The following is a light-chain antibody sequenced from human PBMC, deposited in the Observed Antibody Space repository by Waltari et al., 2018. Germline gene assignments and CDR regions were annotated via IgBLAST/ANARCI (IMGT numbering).Light chain of an antibody. CDR3: ATWDDRLTGVL. V-gene: IGLV1-44*01. CDR2: SND. CDR1: ISNSGSDT. J-gene: IGLJ2*01. Sequence: QSVVTHPPSASGTPGQRVTISCSGSISNSGSDTVKWYQVLPGTAPRLLIYSNDQRPSGVPARFSGSKSGTSASLAISGLQSEDEAEYYCATWDDRLTGVLFGGGTKVTVL.